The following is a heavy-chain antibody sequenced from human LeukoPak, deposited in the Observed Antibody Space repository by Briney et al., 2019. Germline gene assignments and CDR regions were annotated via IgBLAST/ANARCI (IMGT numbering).Heavy chain of an antibody. CDR3: ARDQLDAFDI. Sequence: PSETLSLTCTVSGGSISSSSYYWGWIRQPPGKGLEWIGSIYYSGSTNYNPSLKSRVTISVDTSKNQFSLKLSSVTAADTAVYYCARDQLDAFDIWGQGTMVTVSS. V-gene: IGHV4-39*07. CDR2: IYYSGST. CDR1: GGSISSSSYY. D-gene: IGHD1-1*01. J-gene: IGHJ3*02.